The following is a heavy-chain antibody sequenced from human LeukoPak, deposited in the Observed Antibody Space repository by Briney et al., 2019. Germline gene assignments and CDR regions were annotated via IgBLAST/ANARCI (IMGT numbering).Heavy chain of an antibody. D-gene: IGHD2-2*01. Sequence: PAESLTLSCAVSGVTISSYYLSWIRQPPGKGLEWVGDIYYSGSNNYNPSPKSRVIISVGTSESQFSLMLSSVTAADTAVYYCARESGGYCSSTSCYVWFDPWGQGTLVTVSS. CDR3: ARESGGYCSSTSCYVWFDP. J-gene: IGHJ5*02. CDR1: GVTISSYY. V-gene: IGHV4-59*01. CDR2: IYYSGSN.